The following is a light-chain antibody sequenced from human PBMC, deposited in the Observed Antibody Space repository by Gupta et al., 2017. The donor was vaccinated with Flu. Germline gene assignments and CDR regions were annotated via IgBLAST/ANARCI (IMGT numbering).Light chain of an antibody. J-gene: IGLJ2*01. Sequence: NNDVRKFNLVSWYQKQPGKAPMLIIYEGGKWPANIPTLFSATKSGTAASLTITGLQAEDEAHYCRCSDSADDTVVFGGGTSLTVL. V-gene: IGLV2-23*01. CDR2: EGG. CDR1: NNDVRKFNL. CDR3: CSDSADDTVV.